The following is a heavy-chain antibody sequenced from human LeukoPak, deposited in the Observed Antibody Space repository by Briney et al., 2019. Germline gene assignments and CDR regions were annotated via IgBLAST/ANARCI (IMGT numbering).Heavy chain of an antibody. CDR3: ARDQGYSYGLSGFDY. V-gene: IGHV1-69*04. Sequence: SVKVSCKASGGVFSNYPISWVRQAPGQGLEWIGRIIPILGIANYAQKFQGRVTITADKSTSTAYMELSSLRSEDTAVYYCARDQGYSYGLSGFDYWGQGTLVTVSS. J-gene: IGHJ4*02. D-gene: IGHD5-18*01. CDR1: GGVFSNYP. CDR2: IIPILGIA.